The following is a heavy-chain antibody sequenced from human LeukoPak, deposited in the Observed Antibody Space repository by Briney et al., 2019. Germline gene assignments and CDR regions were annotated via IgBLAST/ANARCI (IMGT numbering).Heavy chain of an antibody. D-gene: IGHD1-26*01. V-gene: IGHV1-46*01. CDR1: GYTFTSYY. J-gene: IGHJ4*02. CDR2: INPSGGST. CDR3: ARDQGSYYYFDY. Sequence: GASVKVPCKASGYTFTSYYMHWMRQAPGQGLEWMGIINPSGGSTSYAQKFQGRVTMTRDTSTSTVYMELSSLRSEDTAVYYCARDQGSYYYFDYWGQGTLVTVSS.